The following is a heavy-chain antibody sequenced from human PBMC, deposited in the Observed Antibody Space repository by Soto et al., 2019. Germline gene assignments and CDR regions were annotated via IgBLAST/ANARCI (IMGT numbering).Heavy chain of an antibody. J-gene: IGHJ1*01. D-gene: IGHD2-15*01. CDR1: GFTVSSNY. Sequence: GGSLRLSCAASGFTVSSNYMSWVRQAPGKGLEWVSVIYSGGSTYYADSVNGRFTISRDNSKNTLYLQMNSLRAEDTAVYYCARESTSGYCSGGSCYPEYFQHWGQGTLVTVSS. V-gene: IGHV3-66*01. CDR3: ARESTSGYCSGGSCYPEYFQH. CDR2: IYSGGST.